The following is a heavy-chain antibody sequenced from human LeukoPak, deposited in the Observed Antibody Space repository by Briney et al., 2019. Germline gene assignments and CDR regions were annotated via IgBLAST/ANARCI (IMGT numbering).Heavy chain of an antibody. Sequence: PGGSLRLLCAASGFNFSRYGIHWVRQAPGKGLEWVAVIWSDASNKYYADSLKGRFTISRDKSKNTLYLQMNSLRVEDTAVKYCASGWYSESYNHVGYWGQGTLVTVSS. CDR3: ASGWYSESYNHVGY. CDR1: GFNFSRYG. J-gene: IGHJ4*02. CDR2: IWSDASNK. V-gene: IGHV3-33*08. D-gene: IGHD1-26*01.